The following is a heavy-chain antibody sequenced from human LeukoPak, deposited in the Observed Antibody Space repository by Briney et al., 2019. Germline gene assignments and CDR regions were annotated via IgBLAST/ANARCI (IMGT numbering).Heavy chain of an antibody. V-gene: IGHV4-61*02. CDR1: GGSISSGGYY. CDR3: AREGRYCSSTSCYWGTGLYNWFDP. CDR2: IYTSGST. J-gene: IGHJ5*02. Sequence: PSETLSLTCTVSGGSISSGGYYWSWIRQPAGKGLEWIGRIYTSGSTNYNPSLKSRVTISVDTSKNQFSLKLSSVTAADTAVYYCAREGRYCSSTSCYWGTGLYNWFDPWGQGTLVTVSS. D-gene: IGHD2-2*01.